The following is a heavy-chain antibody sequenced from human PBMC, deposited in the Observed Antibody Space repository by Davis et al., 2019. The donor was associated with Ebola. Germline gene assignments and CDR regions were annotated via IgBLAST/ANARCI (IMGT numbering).Heavy chain of an antibody. V-gene: IGHV3-21*04. CDR1: GFTFSSYS. Sequence: GESLKISCAASGFTFSSYSMNWVRQAPGKGLEWVSSISSSSSYIYYADSVKGRFTISRDNAKNSLYLQMNSLRPEDTAVYYCARESAKRIAAAPGGGYWGQGTLVTVSS. CDR2: ISSSSSYI. D-gene: IGHD6-13*01. J-gene: IGHJ4*02. CDR3: ARESAKRIAAAPGGGY.